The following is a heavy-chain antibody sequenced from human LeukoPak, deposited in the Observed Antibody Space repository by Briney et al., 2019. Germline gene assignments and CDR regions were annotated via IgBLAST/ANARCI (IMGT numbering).Heavy chain of an antibody. CDR2: INHRGRT. Sequence: PSETLSLTCAVYGDSFSGYYWRWVRQPPGKGVEWVGEINHRGRTNYNPSLKSRVTISVDTSKNQFSLKLSSVTAADTAVYYCARGGWGIVLMVYALSGSFGYWGQGTLVTVSS. CDR3: ARGGWGIVLMVYALSGSFGY. V-gene: IGHV4-34*01. CDR1: GDSFSGYY. D-gene: IGHD2-8*01. J-gene: IGHJ4*02.